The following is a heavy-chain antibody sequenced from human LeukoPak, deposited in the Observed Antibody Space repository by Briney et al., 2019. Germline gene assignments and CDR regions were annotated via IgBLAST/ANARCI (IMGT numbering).Heavy chain of an antibody. CDR3: ATDPIDAFDI. V-gene: IGHV4-34*01. CDR2: INHSGST. J-gene: IGHJ3*02. CDR1: GGSISSYY. Sequence: SETLSLTCTVSGGSISSYYWSWIRQPPGKGLEWIGEINHSGSTNYNPSLKSRVTISVDTSKNQFSLKLSSVTAADTAVYYCATDPIDAFDIWGQGTMVTVSS.